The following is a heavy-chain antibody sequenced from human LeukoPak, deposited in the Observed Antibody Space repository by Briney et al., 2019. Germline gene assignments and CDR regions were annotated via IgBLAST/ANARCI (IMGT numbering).Heavy chain of an antibody. D-gene: IGHD2-2*01. V-gene: IGHV4-59*08. CDR1: VGSISIYY. Sequence: SETLSLTCTVSVGSISIYYWTWIRQTPGKGLGWVGYIYYSWSTNYNPSLNSRDTISVNTSNNQYSLKPSSVTAADTAVYYCAARLLFEREKSEDYWGQGTLVTVSS. CDR2: IYYSWST. CDR3: AARLLFEREKSEDY. J-gene: IGHJ4*02.